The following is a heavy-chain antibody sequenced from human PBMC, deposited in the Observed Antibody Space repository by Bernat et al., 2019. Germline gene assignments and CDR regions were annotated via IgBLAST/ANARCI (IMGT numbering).Heavy chain of an antibody. J-gene: IGHJ6*02. CDR3: AREGQQQLVHYGMDV. V-gene: IGHV3-74*01. D-gene: IGHD6-13*01. Sequence: EVQLVESGGGLVQPGGSLRLSCAASGFTFSSYWMHWVRQAPGKGLVWVSRINSDGSSTSYAESVKGRFTISRDNAKNTLYLQMNSLRAEDTAVYYCAREGQQQLVHYGMDVWGQGTTVTVSS. CDR1: GFTFSSYW. CDR2: INSDGSST.